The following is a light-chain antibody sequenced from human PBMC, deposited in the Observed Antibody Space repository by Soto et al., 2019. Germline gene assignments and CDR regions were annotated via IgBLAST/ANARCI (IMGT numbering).Light chain of an antibody. CDR1: SSDVGGYNY. CDR3: SSYTSSSISYV. CDR2: DVS. Sequence: QSALTQPASLSGSPGQSITISCTGTSSDVGGYNYVSWYQQHPGKAPKLMIYDVSNRPSGVSNRFSGSKSGNTASLTISGLQAEDEADYYCSSYTSSSISYVFGTGTKLTVL. V-gene: IGLV2-14*01. J-gene: IGLJ1*01.